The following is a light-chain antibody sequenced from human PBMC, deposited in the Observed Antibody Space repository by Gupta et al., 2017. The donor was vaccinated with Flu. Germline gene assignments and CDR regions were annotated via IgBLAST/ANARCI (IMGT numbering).Light chain of an antibody. V-gene: IGKV1-39*01. CDR2: AAT. CDR3: QQSYSARS. Sequence: DIQMTPYPSSLSEYVGDRVNITCRAGRSVSSYLNWEQQKPGKGPKLLIYAATTLQSGVPSRFSGSVSGTDFTLTINGLQPEDSATYYFQQSYSARSFGQGTKVEI. CDR1: RSVSSY. J-gene: IGKJ1*01.